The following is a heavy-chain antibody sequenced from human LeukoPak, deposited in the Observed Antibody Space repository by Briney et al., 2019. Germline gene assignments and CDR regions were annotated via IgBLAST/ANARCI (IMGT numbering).Heavy chain of an antibody. D-gene: IGHD2-2*03. CDR2: ISRSGGNT. V-gene: IGHV3-64*01. CDR1: GFTISRSS. J-gene: IGHJ4*02. Sequence: PGGSLRLSCAASGFTISRSSMHWVRQAPGKGLEFVSAISRSGGNTYYANSVKGRFTISRDTSKNTLYLQVGSLRVEDMAVYYCARVDDRSGNGYSHWGQGTLVTVSS. CDR3: ARVDDRSGNGYSH.